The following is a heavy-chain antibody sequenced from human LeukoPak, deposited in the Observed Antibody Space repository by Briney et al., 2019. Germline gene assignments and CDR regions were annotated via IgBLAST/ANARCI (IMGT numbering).Heavy chain of an antibody. D-gene: IGHD1-26*01. CDR1: GFTFSSYA. CDR2: ISGSGGGT. CDR3: AKEVGPTVDY. Sequence: GSLRLSCAASGFTFSSYAMSWVRQAPGKGLEWVSAISGSGGGTYYADSVKGRVTISRDNSKNTLWLQMNSLRAEDTAVYYCAKEVGPTVDYWGQGTLVTVSA. J-gene: IGHJ4*02. V-gene: IGHV3-23*01.